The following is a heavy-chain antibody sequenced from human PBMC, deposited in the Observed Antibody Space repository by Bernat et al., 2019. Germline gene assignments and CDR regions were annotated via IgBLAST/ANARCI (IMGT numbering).Heavy chain of an antibody. CDR1: GFTFSSYA. J-gene: IGHJ3*02. V-gene: IGHV3-33*01. CDR2: IWYDGSNK. Sequence: QVQLVESGGGVVQPGRSLRLSCAASGFTFSSYAMHWVRQAPGKGLEWVAVIWYDGSNKYYADSVKGRFTISRDNSKNTLYLQMNSLRAEDTAVYYCARDRGYYDSSGYSPFDIWGQGTMVTVSS. D-gene: IGHD3-22*01. CDR3: ARDRGYYDSSGYSPFDI.